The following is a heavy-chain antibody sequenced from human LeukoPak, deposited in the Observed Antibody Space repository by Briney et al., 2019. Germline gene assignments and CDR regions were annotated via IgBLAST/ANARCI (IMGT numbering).Heavy chain of an antibody. D-gene: IGHD3-22*01. CDR2: IYWDGDK. CDR3: AHSGAYYYDSSGFDY. CDR1: GFSLSTSGVG. V-gene: IGHV2-5*02. Sequence: ESGPTLVKPTQTLTLTCTFSGFSLSTSGVGVGWIRQPPGKALEWLALIYWDGDKRYSPSLKSRLTITKATSKNQVVLTMTNMDPVDTATYYCAHSGAYYYDSSGFDYWGQGTLVTVSS. J-gene: IGHJ4*02.